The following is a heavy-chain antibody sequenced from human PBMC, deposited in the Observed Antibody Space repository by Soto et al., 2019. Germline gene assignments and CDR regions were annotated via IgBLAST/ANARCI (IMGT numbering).Heavy chain of an antibody. CDR2: IIPIFGTT. V-gene: IGHV1-69*14. Sequence: QVQPVQSGAAVKKPGSSVKVSCKASGGTFSTYAINWVRQAPGQGLEWMGGIIPIFGTTNYAQKFQGRVTITADKSTSTAYIELSSLRSEDTAMYYCASSVVATAPLGGWGQGTLVTVSS. CDR3: ASSVVATAPLGG. D-gene: IGHD2-21*02. CDR1: GGTFSTYA. J-gene: IGHJ4*02.